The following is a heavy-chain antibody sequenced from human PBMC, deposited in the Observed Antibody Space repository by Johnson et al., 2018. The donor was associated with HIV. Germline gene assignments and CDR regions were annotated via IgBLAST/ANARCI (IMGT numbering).Heavy chain of an antibody. V-gene: IGHV3-7*01. CDR3: TTDIATHVVVVTAISDAFDF. Sequence: RQAPGKGLEWVANIKQGGSEKYYVDSVKGRFSISRDNAKNSLYLQMNSLRAEDTALYYCTTDIATHVVVVTAISDAFDFWGQGTMVTVSS. CDR2: IKQGGSEK. J-gene: IGHJ3*01. D-gene: IGHD2-21*02.